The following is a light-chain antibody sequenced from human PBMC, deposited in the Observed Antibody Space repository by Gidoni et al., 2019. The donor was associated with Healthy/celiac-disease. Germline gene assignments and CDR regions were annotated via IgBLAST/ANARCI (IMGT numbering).Light chain of an antibody. J-gene: IGLJ1*01. CDR3: CSYAGSYTYV. CDR2: DVS. Sequence: QSALTPPRSVSGSPGQSVTISCTGTSSDVGGYNYVSWYQQHPGKAPKLMIYDVSKRPSGVPDRVSGSKSGNTASLTISGLQAEDEADYYCCSYAGSYTYVFGTGTKVTVL. V-gene: IGLV2-11*01. CDR1: SSDVGGYNY.